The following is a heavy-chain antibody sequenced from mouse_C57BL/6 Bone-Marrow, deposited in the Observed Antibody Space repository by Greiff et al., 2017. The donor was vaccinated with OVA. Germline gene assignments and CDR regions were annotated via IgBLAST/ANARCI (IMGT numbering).Heavy chain of an antibody. J-gene: IGHJ1*03. V-gene: IGHV1-76*01. CDR2: IYPGSGNT. CDR1: GYTFTDYY. CDR3: ARFYWYFDV. Sequence: QVQLKESGAELVRPGASVKLSCKASGYTFTDYYINWVKQRPGQGLEWIARIYPGSGNTYYNEKFKGKATLTAEKSSSTAYMQLSSLTSEDSAVYFCARFYWYFDVWGTGTTVTVSS.